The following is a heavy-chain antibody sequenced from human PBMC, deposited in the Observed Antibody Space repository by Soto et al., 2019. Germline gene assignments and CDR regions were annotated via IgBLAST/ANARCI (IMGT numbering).Heavy chain of an antibody. CDR3: ARHPGSDYYYYYGMDV. J-gene: IGHJ6*02. CDR2: IYHSVIT. V-gene: IGHV4-39*01. Sequence: PSETLSLTCTVSGDSISSSCYYCGWIRQPQGKGLEWIGSIYHSVITYYNPSLRVRVTISIDTSKNQFSLKLSSVTAADTAVYYCARHPGSDYYYYYGMDVWGQGTTVTVSS. CDR1: GDSISSSCYY.